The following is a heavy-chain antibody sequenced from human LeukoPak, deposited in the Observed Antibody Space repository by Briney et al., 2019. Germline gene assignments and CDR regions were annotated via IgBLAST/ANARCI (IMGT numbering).Heavy chain of an antibody. Sequence: SETLSLTCTVSGGSISSYYWSWIRQPPGKGLEWIGYIYYSGSTNYNPSLKSRVTISVDTSKNQFSLKLSSVTAADTAVYYCARGTIVLMVYAIRAGFDPWGQGTLVTVSS. J-gene: IGHJ5*02. CDR2: IYYSGST. CDR3: ARGTIVLMVYAIRAGFDP. D-gene: IGHD2-8*01. CDR1: GGSISSYY. V-gene: IGHV4-59*12.